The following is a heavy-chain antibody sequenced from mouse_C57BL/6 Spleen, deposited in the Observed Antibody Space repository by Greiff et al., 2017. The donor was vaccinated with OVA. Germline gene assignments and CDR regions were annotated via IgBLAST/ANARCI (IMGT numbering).Heavy chain of an antibody. D-gene: IGHD2-4*01. CDR1: GFTFSDYG. J-gene: IGHJ4*01. CDR2: ISSGSSTI. Sequence: EVQVVESGGGLVKPGGSLKLSCAASGFTFSDYGMHWVRQAPEKGLEWVAYISSGSSTIYYADTVKGRFTISRDNAKNTLFLQMTSLRSEDTAMYYCARGIYYDYDGYAMDYWGQGTSVTVSS. CDR3: ARGIYYDYDGYAMDY. V-gene: IGHV5-17*01.